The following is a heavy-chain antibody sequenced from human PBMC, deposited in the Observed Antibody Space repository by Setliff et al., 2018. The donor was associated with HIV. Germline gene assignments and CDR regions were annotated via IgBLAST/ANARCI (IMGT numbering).Heavy chain of an antibody. D-gene: IGHD6-19*01. Sequence: ASVKVSCKASGYTFTTYFIHWVRQAPGQRLEWMEWVHAGNSNTKYSQKFQGRVTFTRDTSAHTAYMELSSLTSEDTAVYYCATFYSTGWYNPWGQGTLVTVSS. CDR1: GYTFTTYF. CDR2: VHAGNSNT. CDR3: ATFYSTGWYNP. J-gene: IGHJ5*02. V-gene: IGHV1-3*01.